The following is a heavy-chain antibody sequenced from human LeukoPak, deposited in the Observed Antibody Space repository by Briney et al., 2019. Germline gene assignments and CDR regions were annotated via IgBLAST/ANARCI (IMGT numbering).Heavy chain of an antibody. Sequence: GGSLRLSCAASGFTFSSYAMHWVRQAPGKGLEWVAVISYDGSNKYYADSVKGRFTISRDNSKNTLYLQMNSLRAEDTAVYYCARDSTTVTTSYCMDVWGQGTTVTVSS. V-gene: IGHV3-30-3*01. J-gene: IGHJ6*02. CDR1: GFTFSSYA. CDR3: ARDSTTVTTSYCMDV. CDR2: ISYDGSNK. D-gene: IGHD4-17*01.